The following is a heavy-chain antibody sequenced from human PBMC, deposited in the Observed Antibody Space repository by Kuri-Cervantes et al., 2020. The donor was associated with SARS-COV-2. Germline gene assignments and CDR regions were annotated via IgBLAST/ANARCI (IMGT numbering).Heavy chain of an antibody. Sequence: GSLRLSCVVSDYSISGAYYWGWIRQPPGKGLEWIGNIFHTGNTYYNPSLKSRVTISVDTSKNQFSLKLSSVTAADTAVYYCARDQVDIVVPAAMGPHWFDPWGQGTLVTVSS. J-gene: IGHJ5*02. CDR3: ARDQVDIVVPAAMGPHWFDP. D-gene: IGHD2-2*01. CDR1: DYSISGAYY. V-gene: IGHV4-38-2*02. CDR2: IFHTGNT.